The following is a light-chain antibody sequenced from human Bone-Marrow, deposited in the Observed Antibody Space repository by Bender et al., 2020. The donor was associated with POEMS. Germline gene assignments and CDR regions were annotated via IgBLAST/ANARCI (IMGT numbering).Light chain of an antibody. Sequence: QSVLTQPPSASGTPGQMVTISCSGGSSNIGAHAENWYQPLPGTAPKLLIYSSHRRPSEFPDRFSGSRSGTSASLAISGLQSEDEADYYCAVWDDSLNGWVFGGGTKLTVL. CDR1: SSNIGAHA. CDR3: AVWDDSLNGWV. CDR2: SSH. V-gene: IGLV1-44*01. J-gene: IGLJ3*02.